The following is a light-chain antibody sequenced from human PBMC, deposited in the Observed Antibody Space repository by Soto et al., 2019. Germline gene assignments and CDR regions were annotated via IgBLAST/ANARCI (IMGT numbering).Light chain of an antibody. J-gene: IGLJ3*02. V-gene: IGLV1-40*01. CDR1: SSSIGAGYD. CDR3: QSYDSSLSGWGLV. CDR2: GNS. Sequence: QSVLTQPPSVSGAPGQRVTISCTGSSSSIGAGYDVHWYQQLPGTAPKLLIYGNSNRPSGVPDRFSGSKSGTSASLAITGLQAEDEADYYCQSYDSSLSGWGLVFGGGTKVTVL.